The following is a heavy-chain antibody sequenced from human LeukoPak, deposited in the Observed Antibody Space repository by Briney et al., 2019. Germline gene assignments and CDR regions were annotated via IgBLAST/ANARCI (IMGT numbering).Heavy chain of an antibody. CDR3: ARVLIDYYGSGSYFFNY. Sequence: PGRSLRLSCAASGFTFSSYAMHWVRQAPGKGLEWVAVISYDGSNKYYADSVKGRFTISRDNSKNTLYLQMNSLRAEGTAVYYCARVLIDYYGSGSYFFNYWGQGTLVTVSS. CDR2: ISYDGSNK. D-gene: IGHD3-10*01. J-gene: IGHJ4*02. CDR1: GFTFSSYA. V-gene: IGHV3-30-3*01.